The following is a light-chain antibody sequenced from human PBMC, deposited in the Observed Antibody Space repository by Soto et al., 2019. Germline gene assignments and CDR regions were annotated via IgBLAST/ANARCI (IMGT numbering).Light chain of an antibody. V-gene: IGLV2-14*03. CDR3: SSYGASSTL. CDR1: SSDIGSSNY. CDR2: DVS. J-gene: IGLJ3*02. Sequence: QSALTQPASLSGSPGQSITISCTGTSSDIGSSNYVSWYQQHPGKAPKLMIFDVSYRPSGISDRFSGSKSGNTASLTISGLPPEDEADYYCSSYGASSTLFGGGTKLTVL.